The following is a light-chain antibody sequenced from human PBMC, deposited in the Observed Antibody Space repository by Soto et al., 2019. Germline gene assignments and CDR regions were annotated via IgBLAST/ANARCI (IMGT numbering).Light chain of an antibody. J-gene: IGKJ1*01. CDR2: KIS. CDR3: MQTTEFSRT. V-gene: IGKV2-24*01. Sequence: DIVMTQTPLSSPVTLGQPVSISCRSSQSLVHTDGNTYLSWFQQRPGQPPRLLIYKISNRFSGVPDRFSGSGAATDFTLKISRVEAEAVAISYCMQTTEFSRTFGQGTKVDIK. CDR1: QSLVHTDGNTY.